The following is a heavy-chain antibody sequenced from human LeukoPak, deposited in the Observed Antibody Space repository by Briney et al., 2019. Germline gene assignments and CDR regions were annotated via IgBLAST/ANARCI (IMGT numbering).Heavy chain of an antibody. V-gene: IGHV4-39*01. Sequence: SETLSLTCTVSGGSISSSSYYWGWIRQPPGKGLEWIGSIYYSGSTYYNPTLKSRVTISVDPPENQFSLNLNSVTAADTAVYYCARHAISFHAFDIWGQGTMVTVSS. CDR3: ARHAISFHAFDI. J-gene: IGHJ3*02. CDR2: IYYSGST. CDR1: GGSISSSSYY. D-gene: IGHD2-2*01.